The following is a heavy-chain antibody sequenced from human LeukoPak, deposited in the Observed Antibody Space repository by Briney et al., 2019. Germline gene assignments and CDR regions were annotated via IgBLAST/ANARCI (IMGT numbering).Heavy chain of an antibody. V-gene: IGHV4-31*03. D-gene: IGHD2-15*01. CDR2: IYYSGST. Sequence: NPSETLSLTCTVSGGSISSGGYYWSWIRQHPGKGQEWIGYIYYSGSTYYNPSLKSRVTISVDTSKNQFSLKLSSVTAADTAVYYCAREAVVVVAAGFDPWGQGTLVTVSS. CDR3: AREAVVVVAAGFDP. CDR1: GGSISSGGYY. J-gene: IGHJ5*02.